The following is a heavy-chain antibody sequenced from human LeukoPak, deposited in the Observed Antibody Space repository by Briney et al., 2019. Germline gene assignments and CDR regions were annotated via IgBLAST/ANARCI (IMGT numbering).Heavy chain of an antibody. D-gene: IGHD3-22*01. CDR3: ARDRATYYYDSTEGY. CDR1: GFTFSSYW. CDR2: IKQDGSEK. J-gene: IGHJ4*02. V-gene: IGHV3-7*01. Sequence: GGSLRLSCAASGFTFSSYWMSWVRQAPGKGLEWVANIKQDGSEKYYVDSVKGRFTISRDNAKNSLYLQMYSLRAEDTAVYYCARDRATYYYDSTEGYWGQGTLVTVSS.